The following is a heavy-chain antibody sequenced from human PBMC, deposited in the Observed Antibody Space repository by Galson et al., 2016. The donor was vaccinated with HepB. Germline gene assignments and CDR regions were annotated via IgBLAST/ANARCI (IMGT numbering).Heavy chain of an antibody. CDR2: IYYSGST. J-gene: IGHJ4*02. V-gene: IGHV4-31*03. Sequence: TLSLTCTVSGGSISSGGYYWSWFRQHPGKGLEWIGYIYYSGSTYYNPSLKSRVTISVDTSKNQFSLKLSSVTAADTAVYYCARRNLGYCTNGICPFDYWGQGTLVTVSS. D-gene: IGHD2-8*01. CDR3: ARRNLGYCTNGICPFDY. CDR1: GGSISSGGYY.